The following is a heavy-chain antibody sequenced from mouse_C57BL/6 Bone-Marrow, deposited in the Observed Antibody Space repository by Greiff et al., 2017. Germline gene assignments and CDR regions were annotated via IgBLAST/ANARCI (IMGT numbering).Heavy chain of an antibody. Sequence: EVKVVESGGGLVQPGGSLSLSCAASGFTFTDYYMSWVRQPPGKALEWLGFIRNKANGYTTEYSASVKGRFTISRDNSQSILYLQMNALRAEDSAIYYCSRYKAYYSNWGDYLGYWGQGTTLTVSS. CDR2: IRNKANGYTT. CDR3: SRYKAYYSNWGDYLGY. V-gene: IGHV7-3*01. D-gene: IGHD2-5*01. CDR1: GFTFTDYY. J-gene: IGHJ2*01.